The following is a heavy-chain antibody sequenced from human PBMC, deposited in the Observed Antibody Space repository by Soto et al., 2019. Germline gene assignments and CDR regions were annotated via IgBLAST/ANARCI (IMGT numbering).Heavy chain of an antibody. J-gene: IGHJ4*02. V-gene: IGHV3-30-3*01. CDR3: ASSGFDTLIAVARPAQDYFAY. Sequence: QVQLVESGGGVVQPGRSLRLSCAASGFTFSSYAMHWVRQAPGKGLEWVAVISYDGSNKYYADSVKGRFTISRDNSQNTLHLQMNSLRAEDTAVYYCASSGFDTLIAVARPAQDYFAYWCQGTLVTVSS. CDR2: ISYDGSNK. D-gene: IGHD6-19*01. CDR1: GFTFSSYA.